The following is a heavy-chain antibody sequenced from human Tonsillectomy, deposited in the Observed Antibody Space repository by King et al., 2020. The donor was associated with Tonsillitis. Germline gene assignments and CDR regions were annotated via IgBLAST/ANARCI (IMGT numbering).Heavy chain of an antibody. J-gene: IGHJ6*02. CDR1: GFTFSTYD. CDR2: IGTAGDT. D-gene: IGHD6-13*01. V-gene: IGHV3-13*01. Sequence: EVQLVESGGGLVQPGGSLRLSCAASGFTFSTYDMHWVRQVTGKGLEWVSAIGTAGDTYYADSAKGRFTISRENAKNSLYLQMNSLRAGDTAVYYCARGGDTNNWYRDYYYGMDVWGQGTTVTVSS. CDR3: ARGGDTNNWYRDYYYGMDV.